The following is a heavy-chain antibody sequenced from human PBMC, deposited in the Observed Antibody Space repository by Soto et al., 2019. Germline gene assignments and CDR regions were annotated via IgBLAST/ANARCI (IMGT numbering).Heavy chain of an antibody. Sequence: SETLSLTCPVSGGSISSSSYYWSWIRQPPGKGLEWIGYIYYSGSTNYNPSLKSRVTISVDTSKNQFSLKLSSVTAADTAVYYCARALAGFGIAVAGSLSPWFDPWGQGTLVTVSS. V-gene: IGHV4-61*01. CDR1: GGSISSSSYY. CDR3: ARALAGFGIAVAGSLSPWFDP. J-gene: IGHJ5*02. D-gene: IGHD6-19*01. CDR2: IYYSGST.